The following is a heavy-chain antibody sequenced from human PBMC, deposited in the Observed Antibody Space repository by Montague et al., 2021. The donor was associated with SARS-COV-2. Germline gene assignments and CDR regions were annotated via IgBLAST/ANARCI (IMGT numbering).Heavy chain of an antibody. CDR1: GGSISSSTYY. Sequence: SETLSLTCTVSGGSISSSTYYWGWIRQPPGKGLEWIGSIYCSGTTYYNPSLKSRVTISVDTSKNQFSLKLSSVTAADTAVYYCARQGGYCSGGSCYGPFDYWGQGTLVTVSS. CDR2: IYCSGTT. CDR3: ARQGGYCSGGSCYGPFDY. V-gene: IGHV4-39*01. D-gene: IGHD2-15*01. J-gene: IGHJ4*02.